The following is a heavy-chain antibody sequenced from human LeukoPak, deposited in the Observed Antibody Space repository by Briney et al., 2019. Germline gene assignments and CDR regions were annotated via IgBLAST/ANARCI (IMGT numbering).Heavy chain of an antibody. CDR1: GGSISSYY. Sequence: SETPSLTCTVSGGSISSYYWSWIRQPPGKGLEWIGYIYYSGSTNYNPSLKSRVTISVDTSKNQFSLKLSSVTAADTAVYYCARDSDSAAFDYWGQGTLVTVSS. V-gene: IGHV4-59*01. D-gene: IGHD6-13*01. CDR2: IYYSGST. J-gene: IGHJ4*02. CDR3: ARDSDSAAFDY.